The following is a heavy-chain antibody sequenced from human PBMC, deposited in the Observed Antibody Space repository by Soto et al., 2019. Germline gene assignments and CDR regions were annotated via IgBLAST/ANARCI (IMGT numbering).Heavy chain of an antibody. CDR1: GGSISSDGYY. Sequence: QVQLQESGPGLVKPSQTLSLTCTVSGGSISSDGYYWSWIRQHPGKGLEWIGYIYYSGSTYYNPSLKSRVTISVDTSKNQFSLKLSSVTAADTAVYCCARDGGYCSGGSCYSYWFDPWGQGTLVTVSS. D-gene: IGHD2-15*01. J-gene: IGHJ5*02. CDR2: IYYSGST. CDR3: ARDGGYCSGGSCYSYWFDP. V-gene: IGHV4-31*03.